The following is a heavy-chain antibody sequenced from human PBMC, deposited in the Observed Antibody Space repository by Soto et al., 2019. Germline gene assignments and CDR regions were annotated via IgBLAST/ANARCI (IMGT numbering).Heavy chain of an antibody. CDR2: ISAYNGNT. D-gene: IGHD6-13*01. V-gene: IGHV1-18*01. J-gene: IGHJ5*02. Sequence: ASVKVSCKASGYTFTSYGISWVRQAPGQGLEWMGWISAYNGNTNYAQKLQGRVTMTTDTSTSTAYMELRSLRSDDTAVYYCARDSNLYGSSWDNLFDPWGQGSLVIVSS. CDR3: ARDSNLYGSSWDNLFDP. CDR1: GYTFTSYG.